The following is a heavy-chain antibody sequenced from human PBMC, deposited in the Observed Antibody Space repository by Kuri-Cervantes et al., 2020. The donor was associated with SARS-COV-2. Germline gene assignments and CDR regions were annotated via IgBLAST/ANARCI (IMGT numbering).Heavy chain of an antibody. J-gene: IGHJ4*02. CDR1: GYSISSGYY. CDR2: IYHSGST. D-gene: IGHD6-19*01. V-gene: IGHV4-38-2*01. Sequence: ESLRLSCAVSGYSISSGYYWGWIRQPPGKGLEWMGSIYHSGSTYYNPPLKSRVTISVDTDKNQYSLKLRSVTAADTAVSYCARVPGIAVAVDFDYWGQGTRVTVSS. CDR3: ARVPGIAVAVDFDY.